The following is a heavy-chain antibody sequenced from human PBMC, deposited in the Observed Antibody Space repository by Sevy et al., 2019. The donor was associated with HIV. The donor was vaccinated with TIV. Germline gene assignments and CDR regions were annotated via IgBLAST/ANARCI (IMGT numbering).Heavy chain of an antibody. CDR2: MKEDGSER. V-gene: IGHV3-7*01. J-gene: IGHJ4*02. D-gene: IGHD5-18*01. CDR1: GFTFSSYW. CDR3: VREGVGGYSYSLDC. Sequence: GGSLRLSCAASGFTFSSYWMSWVRQAPGKGLEWVTTMKEDGSERNYVDSVKGRFTISRDNAKNSLYLQMNSLRAEDTAVYYCVREGVGGYSYSLDCWGQGTLVTVSS.